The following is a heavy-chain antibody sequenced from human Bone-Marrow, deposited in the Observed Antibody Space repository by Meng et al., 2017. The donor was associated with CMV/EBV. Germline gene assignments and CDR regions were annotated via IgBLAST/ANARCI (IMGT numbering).Heavy chain of an antibody. D-gene: IGHD2-2*01. CDR3: ARDRPHCSSTSCASSSYYYYGMDV. V-gene: IGHV3-48*03. CDR2: ISSSGSTI. Sequence: GGSLRLSCAASGFTFSSYEMNWVRQAPGKGLEWVSYISSSGSTIYYADSVKGRFTISRDNAKNSLYLQMNSLRAEDTAVYYCARDRPHCSSTSCASSSYYYYGMDVWGQGTTVTVSS. J-gene: IGHJ6*02. CDR1: GFTFSSYE.